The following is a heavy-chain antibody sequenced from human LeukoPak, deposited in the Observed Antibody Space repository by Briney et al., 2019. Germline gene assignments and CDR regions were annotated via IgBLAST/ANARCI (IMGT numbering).Heavy chain of an antibody. CDR3: AGGRGWY. V-gene: IGHV3-48*02. CDR1: GFTFSNYN. CDR2: ISTSGRVI. D-gene: IGHD2-15*01. J-gene: IGHJ4*02. Sequence: GSLRLSCAASGFTFSNYNMNWVRQAPGKGLEWVSYISTSGRVIFYADSVKGRFTISRDNAKNSLFLQMNSLRDEDTALYYCAGGRGWYWGQGTLVSVSS.